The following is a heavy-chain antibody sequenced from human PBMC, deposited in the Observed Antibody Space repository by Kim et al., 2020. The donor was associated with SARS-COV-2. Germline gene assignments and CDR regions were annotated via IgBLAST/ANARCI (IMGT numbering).Heavy chain of an antibody. D-gene: IGHD3-22*01. CDR3: ARGTPYYYDSSGYYQWGGGRYYYYYYGMDV. J-gene: IGHJ6*02. CDR1: GGSISSGSYY. V-gene: IGHV4-61*02. CDR2: IYTSGST. Sequence: SETLSLTCTVSGGSISSGSYYWSWIRQPAGKGLEWIGRIYTSGSTNYNPSLKSRVTISVDTSKNQFSLKLSSVTAADTAVYYCARGTPYYYDSSGYYQWGGGRYYYYYYGMDVWGQGTTVTVSS.